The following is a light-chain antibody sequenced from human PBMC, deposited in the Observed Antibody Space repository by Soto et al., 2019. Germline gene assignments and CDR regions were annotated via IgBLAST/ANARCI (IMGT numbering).Light chain of an antibody. CDR2: EVN. V-gene: IGLV2-8*01. Sequence: QSALTQPASVSGSPGQSITISCTGTSSDVGGYNYVSWYQQQAGKAPKPIIYEVNKRPSGVPDRFSGSKSGNTASLTVSGLQAEDEADYYCSSYAGINNLIFGGGPKVTVL. CDR1: SSDVGGYNY. J-gene: IGLJ2*01. CDR3: SSYAGINNLI.